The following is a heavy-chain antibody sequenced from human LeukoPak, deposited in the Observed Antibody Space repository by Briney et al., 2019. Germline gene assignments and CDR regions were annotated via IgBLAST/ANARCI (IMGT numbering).Heavy chain of an antibody. CDR3: ARDIAARDYYYSMDV. J-gene: IGHJ6*02. Sequence: PSETLSFTCTVSGGSISSGSYYWSWIRQPAGKGLEWIGRIYTSGSTNYNPSLKSRVTISVDTSKNQFSLKLSSVTAADTAVYYCARDIAARDYYYSMDVWGQGTTVTVSS. D-gene: IGHD6-6*01. V-gene: IGHV4-61*02. CDR2: IYTSGST. CDR1: GGSISSGSYY.